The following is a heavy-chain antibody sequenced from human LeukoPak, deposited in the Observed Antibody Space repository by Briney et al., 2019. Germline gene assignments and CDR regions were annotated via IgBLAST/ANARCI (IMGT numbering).Heavy chain of an antibody. J-gene: IGHJ4*02. CDR2: ISGSGRNT. CDR3: AKVKWKLIGYFDY. V-gene: IGHV3-23*01. Sequence: GSLRLSCVVSGFTFSTYAMSWVRQAPGKGLEWVAFISGSGRNTYYADSVKGRFTISRDDSKNTLFLQMNSLRAEDTAVYFCAKVKWKLIGYFDYWGQGTLVTVSS. D-gene: IGHD1-20*01. CDR1: GFTFSTYA.